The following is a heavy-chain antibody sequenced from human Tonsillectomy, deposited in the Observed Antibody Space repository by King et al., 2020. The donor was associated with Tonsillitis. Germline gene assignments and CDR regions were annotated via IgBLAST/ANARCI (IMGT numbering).Heavy chain of an antibody. CDR1: GYTFTSYG. V-gene: IGHV1-18*01. D-gene: IGHD3-3*01. J-gene: IGHJ6*02. Sequence: QVQLVESGAEVKKPGASVQVSCKASGYTFTSYGISWVRQAPGQGLEWMGWISAFNANTNYAQKLQGRVTMTTDTSTSTAYMELRSLRSDDTAVYYCARISVVGYYDFWGGSPQGMDVWGQGTTVTVSS. CDR3: ARISVVGYYDFWGGSPQGMDV. CDR2: ISAFNANT.